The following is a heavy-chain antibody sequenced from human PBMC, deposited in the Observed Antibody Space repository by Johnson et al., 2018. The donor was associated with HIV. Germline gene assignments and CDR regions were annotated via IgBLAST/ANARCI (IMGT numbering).Heavy chain of an antibody. CDR3: ARFDGFITTLRVIGDAFDV. CDR1: GFTFSTYA. V-gene: IGHV3-64*01. D-gene: IGHD3-22*01. J-gene: IGHJ3*01. Sequence: VQLVESGGGLVQPGGSLRLSCAASGFTFSTYAMHWVRQAPGKGLEYVSAISSNGDNTYYANSVKGRFTISRDNSKNSLYLQMNSLRAEDTAVYYCARFDGFITTLRVIGDAFDVWGQGTMVTVSS. CDR2: ISSNGDNT.